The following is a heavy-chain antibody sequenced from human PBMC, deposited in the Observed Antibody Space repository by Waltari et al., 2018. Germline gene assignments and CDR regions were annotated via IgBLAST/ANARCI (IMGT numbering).Heavy chain of an antibody. Sequence: DVQLVESGGGLVQPGGSLRLSCAASGFTFSSYWMHWVHQAPGKGLVWVSGIHFAGTDTYYADSVKGRFTVSRDNAKNTLYLQINNVRAEDTAVYYCAKPSQGGGWIGFDIWGLGTMVTVSS. J-gene: IGHJ3*02. CDR3: AKPSQGGGWIGFDI. CDR1: GFTFSSYW. CDR2: IHFAGTDT. V-gene: IGHV3-74*01. D-gene: IGHD6-19*01.